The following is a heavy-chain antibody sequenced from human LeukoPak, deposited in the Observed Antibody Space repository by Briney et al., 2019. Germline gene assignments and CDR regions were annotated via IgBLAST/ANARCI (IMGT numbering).Heavy chain of an antibody. V-gene: IGHV4-34*01. CDR1: GGSFSGYY. Sequence: SETLSLTCAVYGGSFSGYYWSWIRQPPGKGLEWIGEINHSGSTNYNPSLKSRVTISVDTSKNQFSLKLSSVTVADTAVYYCARFTHGRVTFFYYMDVWGKGTTVTVSS. J-gene: IGHJ6*03. CDR3: ARFTHGRVTFFYYMDV. D-gene: IGHD3-3*01. CDR2: INHSGST.